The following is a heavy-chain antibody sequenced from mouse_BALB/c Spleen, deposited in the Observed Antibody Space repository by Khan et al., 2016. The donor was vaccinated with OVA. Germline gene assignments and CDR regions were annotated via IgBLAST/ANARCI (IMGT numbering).Heavy chain of an antibody. V-gene: IGHV1S81*02. CDR1: GYTFTSFY. J-gene: IGHJ3*01. CDR3: TRSGYGGFAY. CDR2: INPNNGGT. Sequence: QVQLQQSGAELVKPGASVRLSCKSSGYTFTSFYLYWVKQRPGQGFEWIGDINPNNGGTNFNEKFKSKATLTVDKSSSTAYMQLSSLTSEDSAVYYCTRSGYGGFAYWGQGTLVTVSA. D-gene: IGHD1-1*02.